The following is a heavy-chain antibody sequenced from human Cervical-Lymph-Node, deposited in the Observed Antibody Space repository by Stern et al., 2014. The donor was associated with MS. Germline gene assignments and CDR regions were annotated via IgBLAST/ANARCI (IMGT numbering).Heavy chain of an antibody. Sequence: QVQLVESGGGVVQPGGSQRLSCTASGFTFEAYAMDWVRQVPGKGLEWVAMIWYDGSQKYYGDTVRGRFSVSRDNSRNTLYLQMKSLSLEDTAVYYCARKIPDYYYYAMDVWGQGTTVTVSS. V-gene: IGHV3-33*01. CDR2: IWYDGSQK. CDR3: ARKIPDYYYYAMDV. J-gene: IGHJ6*02. D-gene: IGHD2-2*02. CDR1: GFTFEAYA.